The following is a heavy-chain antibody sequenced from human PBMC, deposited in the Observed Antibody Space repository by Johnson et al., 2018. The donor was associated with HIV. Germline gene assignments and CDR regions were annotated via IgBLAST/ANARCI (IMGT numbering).Heavy chain of an antibody. CDR3: ARKGDAFDI. J-gene: IGHJ3*02. Sequence: QVQLVESGGGVVQPGRSLRLSCAASGFSFSSYAMHWVRQDPGKGLAWVTVISYDGGLKYYAGSVKGRFTISRDNAKNSLYLKMNRLRAEDTAVYYCARKGDAFDIWGQGTMVIVSS. CDR2: ISYDGGLK. V-gene: IGHV3-30*04. CDR1: GFSFSSYA.